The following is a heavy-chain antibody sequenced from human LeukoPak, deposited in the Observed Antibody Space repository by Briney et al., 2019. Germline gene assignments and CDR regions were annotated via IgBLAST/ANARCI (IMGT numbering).Heavy chain of an antibody. CDR1: GFTFDDYA. D-gene: IGHD2-2*01. CDR3: AKASGGYCSSISCYHFDY. Sequence: GGSLRLSCAASGFTFDDYAMRWARQAPGKGLEWVSSISWNSGTRRYADSVKGRFTISRDNAKNSLYLQMNGLRAEDTALYYCAKASGGYCSSISCYHFDYWGQGILVTVSS. J-gene: IGHJ4*02. CDR2: ISWNSGTR. V-gene: IGHV3-9*01.